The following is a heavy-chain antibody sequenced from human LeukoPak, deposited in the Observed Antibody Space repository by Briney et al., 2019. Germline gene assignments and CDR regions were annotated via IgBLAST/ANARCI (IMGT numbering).Heavy chain of an antibody. V-gene: IGHV4-39*07. CDR2: LYYSGSS. CDR1: GGSTSSSSYY. Sequence: SETLSLTCTVSGGSTSSSSYYWAWIRQPPGKGLEWIGSLYYSGSSSYNPSLKSRVTMSVDTSKNQFSLKLSSVTAADTAVYYCARVSDMWTYAFDIWGQGTMVTVSS. CDR3: ARVSDMWTYAFDI. D-gene: IGHD3-9*01. J-gene: IGHJ3*02.